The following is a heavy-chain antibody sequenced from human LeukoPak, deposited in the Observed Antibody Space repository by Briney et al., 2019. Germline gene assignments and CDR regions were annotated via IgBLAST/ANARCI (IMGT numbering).Heavy chain of an antibody. V-gene: IGHV1-2*02. D-gene: IGHD6-19*01. CDR1: GYMFTGYY. CDR2: INPNSGGT. J-gene: IGHJ6*03. Sequence: ASVKVSCKAPGYMFTGYYMHWVRQAPGQGLEWMGWINPNSGGTNYAQKFRGRVTMTRDTSISTAYMDLNRLRSDDTAVYYCARVVAVTGTPVYYMDVWGKGTTVTVSS. CDR3: ARVVAVTGTPVYYMDV.